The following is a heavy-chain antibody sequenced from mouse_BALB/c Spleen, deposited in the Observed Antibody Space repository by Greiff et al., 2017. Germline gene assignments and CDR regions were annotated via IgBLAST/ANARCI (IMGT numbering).Heavy chain of an antibody. CDR1: GFAFSSYD. CDR3: ARRNWYFDV. J-gene: IGHJ1*01. CDR2: ISSGGGST. Sequence: DVHLVESGGGLVKPGGSLKLSCAASGFAFSSYDMSWVRQTPEKRLEWVAYISSGGGSTYYPDTVKGRFTISRDNAKNTLYLQMSSLKSEDTAMYYCARRNWYFDVWGAGTTVTVSS. V-gene: IGHV5-12-1*01.